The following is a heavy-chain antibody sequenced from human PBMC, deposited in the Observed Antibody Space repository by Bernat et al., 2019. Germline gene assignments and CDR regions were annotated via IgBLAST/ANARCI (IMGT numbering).Heavy chain of an antibody. V-gene: IGHV4-61*01. Sequence: QVQLQESGPGLVKPSETLSLTCTISGGSVSSGSYYWSWIRQPPGKGLEWIGYIYYSGSTNYNPSLKGRVTISVDTSKNQFSLKLSSVTAADTAVYYCARGVGATTNDYWGQGTLVTVSS. CDR3: ARGVGATTNDY. CDR1: GGSVSSGSYY. D-gene: IGHD1-26*01. CDR2: IYYSGST. J-gene: IGHJ4*02.